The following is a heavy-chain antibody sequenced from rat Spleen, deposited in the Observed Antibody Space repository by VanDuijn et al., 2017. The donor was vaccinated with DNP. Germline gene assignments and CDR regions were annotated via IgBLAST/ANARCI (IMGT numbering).Heavy chain of an antibody. CDR1: GFTFSDYA. V-gene: IGHV5-17*01. CDR2: ISYDGSRT. D-gene: IGHD1-3*01. J-gene: IGHJ2*01. Sequence: EVQLVESGGGLVLPGRSLKLSCAASGFTFSDYAMAWVRQAPKKGLEWVATISYDGSRTYYRDSVKGRFTISRDNAKSTLYLQMDSLRSEDTATYYCARHDYGSYFDYWGQGVMVTVSS. CDR3: ARHDYGSYFDY.